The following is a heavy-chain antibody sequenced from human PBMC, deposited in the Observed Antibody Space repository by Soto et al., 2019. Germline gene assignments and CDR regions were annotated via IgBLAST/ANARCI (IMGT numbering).Heavy chain of an antibody. CDR1: GYSITSPPYY. V-gene: IGHV4-39*02. CDR2: VYYSGAT. J-gene: IGHJ4*02. Sequence: SETLSLTCDVSGYSITSPPYYWGWIRQPPGKGLEWIGTVYYSGATYYNPSLRGRLTVSADTSKNYFSLRLTSVTAADTAVYYCAREYSSGQYYFDSWGQGTLVPVSS. D-gene: IGHD6-19*01. CDR3: AREYSSGQYYFDS.